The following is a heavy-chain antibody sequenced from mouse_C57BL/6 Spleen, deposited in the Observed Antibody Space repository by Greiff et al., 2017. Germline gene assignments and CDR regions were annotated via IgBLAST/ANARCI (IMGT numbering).Heavy chain of an antibody. CDR3: AYSNYEKYYAMDY. D-gene: IGHD2-5*01. Sequence: QVQLKQPGAELVKPGASVKLSCKASGYTFTSYWMHWVKQRPGQGLEWIGMIHPNSGSTNYNEKFKSKATLTVDKSSSTAYMQLSSLTSDDSAVYYCAYSNYEKYYAMDYWGQGTSVTVSS. J-gene: IGHJ4*01. V-gene: IGHV1-64*01. CDR2: IHPNSGST. CDR1: GYTFTSYW.